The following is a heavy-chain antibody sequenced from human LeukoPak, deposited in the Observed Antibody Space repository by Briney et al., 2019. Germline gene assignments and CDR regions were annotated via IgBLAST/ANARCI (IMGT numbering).Heavy chain of an antibody. CDR1: GGSISSSSYY. CDR3: ARHSLFDPYCGGDCYYNWFDP. V-gene: IGHV4-39*01. D-gene: IGHD2-21*02. CDR2: IYYSGST. Sequence: SETLSLTCTVSGGSISSSSYYWGWIRQPPGKGLKWIGSIYYSGSTYYNPSLKSRVTISVDTSKNQFSLKLSSVTAADTAVYYCARHSLFDPYCGGDCYYNWFDPWGQGTLVTVSS. J-gene: IGHJ5*02.